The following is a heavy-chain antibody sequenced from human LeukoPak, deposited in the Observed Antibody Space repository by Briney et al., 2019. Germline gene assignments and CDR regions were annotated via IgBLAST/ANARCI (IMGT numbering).Heavy chain of an antibody. V-gene: IGHV3-11*01. Sequence: GGSLRLSCAVSGLTFSDYYMSWTRQAPGKGPELVSYISPSGSSIFYVDSVKGRFTISRDNAKNSLYLQMNSLRAEDTAVYYCTRGRHGLEYWGQGTLVTVSS. D-gene: IGHD4-17*01. J-gene: IGHJ4*02. CDR2: ISPSGSSI. CDR1: GLTFSDYY. CDR3: TRGRHGLEY.